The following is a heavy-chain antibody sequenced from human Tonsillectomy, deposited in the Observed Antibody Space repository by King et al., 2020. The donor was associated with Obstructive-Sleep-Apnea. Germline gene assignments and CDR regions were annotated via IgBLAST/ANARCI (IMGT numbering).Heavy chain of an antibody. CDR2: IDWDDYK. V-gene: IGHV2-70*11. Sequence: TLKESGPALVKPTQTLTLTCTFSGFSLSTRGVCVTWIRQPPGKALEWLARIDWDDYKDYSSSLKTRLTISKDTSKNQVVLTMTNMDPLDTATYYFARMKYYNDSSGNADYGMDVWGQGTTVTVSS. D-gene: IGHD3-22*01. J-gene: IGHJ6*02. CDR3: ARMKYYNDSSGNADYGMDV. CDR1: GFSLSTRGVC.